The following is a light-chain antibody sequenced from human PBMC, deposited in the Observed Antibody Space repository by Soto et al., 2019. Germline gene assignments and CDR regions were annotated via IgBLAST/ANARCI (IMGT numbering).Light chain of an antibody. Sequence: SYELPQPPSVSVAPGQTATITCVGNNIGSKSVHWYQQKPGQAPLLVVYDYSDRPSGIPERFSGSNSGTTATLTISRVEAGDEADYYCQVWHNSLDPSYVFGAGTKVTVL. CDR2: DYS. V-gene: IGLV3-21*02. J-gene: IGLJ1*01. CDR3: QVWHNSLDPSYV. CDR1: NIGSKS.